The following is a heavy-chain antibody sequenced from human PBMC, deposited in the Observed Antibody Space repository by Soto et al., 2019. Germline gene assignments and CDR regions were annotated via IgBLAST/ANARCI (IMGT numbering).Heavy chain of an antibody. V-gene: IGHV4-59*01. D-gene: IGHD4-4*01. J-gene: IGHJ6*02. Sequence: SETLSLTCTVSGGSISSYYWSWIRQPPGKGLERIGYIYYSGTTNYNPPLKSRVTISVDTSKNQFSLKLSSVTAADTAVYYCARDDYSKRDYGMDVWGQGTTVTVSS. CDR2: IYYSGTT. CDR3: ARDDYSKRDYGMDV. CDR1: GGSISSYY.